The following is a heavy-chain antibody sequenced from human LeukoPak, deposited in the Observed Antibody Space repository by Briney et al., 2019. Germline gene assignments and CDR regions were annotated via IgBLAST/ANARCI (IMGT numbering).Heavy chain of an antibody. D-gene: IGHD2-15*01. Sequence: GGSLRLSCAASGFTFRRYSMTWVRQAPGKGLEWVSTITGSGTYIYYAESVKGRFTISRDDAKNSLYLQMNTLGAEDTAVYYCARDGPSWSRDSWGQGTLVTVSS. CDR2: ITGSGTYI. CDR3: ARDGPSWSRDS. J-gene: IGHJ4*02. V-gene: IGHV3-21*01. CDR1: GFTFRRYS.